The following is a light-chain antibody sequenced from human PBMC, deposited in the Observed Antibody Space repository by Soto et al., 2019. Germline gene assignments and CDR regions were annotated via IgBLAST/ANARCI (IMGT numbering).Light chain of an antibody. V-gene: IGKV3-20*01. CDR1: QSVSSSY. CDR3: QQYGSSPGT. Sequence: EIVLTQSPGTLSLSPGERATLSCRASQSVSSSYLAWYQQKPGQAPRLLIYGASSRATGIPDRFSGSGSGTAFTLTISSLEPEEFAVYYCQQYGSSPGTFGQGTKVEIK. CDR2: GAS. J-gene: IGKJ1*01.